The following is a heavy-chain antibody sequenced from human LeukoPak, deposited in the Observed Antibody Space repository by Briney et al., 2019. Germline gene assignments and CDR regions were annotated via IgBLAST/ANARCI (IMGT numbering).Heavy chain of an antibody. J-gene: IGHJ5*02. CDR3: ARHIPPHHGPDMNWFDP. Sequence: ASVKVSCKASGYTFTGYYMHWVRQAPGQGLEWMGWINPNSGGTNYAQKFQGRVTMTRDTSISTAYMELSRLRSDDTAVYYCARHIPPHHGPDMNWFDPWGQGTLVTVSS. CDR2: INPNSGGT. CDR1: GYTFTGYY. V-gene: IGHV1-2*02. D-gene: IGHD2-21*01.